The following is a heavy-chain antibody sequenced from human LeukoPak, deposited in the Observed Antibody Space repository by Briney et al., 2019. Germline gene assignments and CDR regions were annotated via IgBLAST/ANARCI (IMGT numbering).Heavy chain of an antibody. CDR1: GYTFTSYW. CDR2: IYPGDSDT. D-gene: IGHD3-22*01. CDR3: ARVPIKSQDDNYYGSSVNYYVY. V-gene: IGHV5-51*01. Sequence: KNGESLKISCKGSGYTFTSYWIGWVRQMPGKGLEWMGIIYPGDSDTRYSPSFQGQVTISADKSISTAYLQWSSLKASDTAMYYCARVPIKSQDDNYYGSSVNYYVYWGQGSLVTVFS. J-gene: IGHJ4*02.